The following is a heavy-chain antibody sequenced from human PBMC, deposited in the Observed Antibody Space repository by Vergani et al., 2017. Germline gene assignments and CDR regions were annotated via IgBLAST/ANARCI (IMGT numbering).Heavy chain of an antibody. CDR1: GYTFTGYY. CDR3: ARGSRYDVLTGYLDY. Sequence: QVQLVQSGAEVKKPGASVKVSCKASGYTFTGYYMHWVRQAPGQGLEWMGWINTNTGNPTYAQGFTGRFVFSLDTSVSTAFLQISSLKADDTAVYYCARGSRYDVLTGYLDYWGQGTLVTVSS. V-gene: IGHV7-4-1*02. CDR2: INTNTGNP. J-gene: IGHJ4*02. D-gene: IGHD3-9*01.